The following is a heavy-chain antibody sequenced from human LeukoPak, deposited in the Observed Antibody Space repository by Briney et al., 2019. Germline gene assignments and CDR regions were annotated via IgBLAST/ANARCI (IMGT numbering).Heavy chain of an antibody. CDR2: IYHSGSI. V-gene: IGHV4-34*01. CDR3: ARGLFRGPSYFDY. CDR1: GGSFSDYY. D-gene: IGHD2-21*01. Sequence: SETLSLTCAVYGGSFSDYYWSWIRQPPGKGLEWIGEIYHSGSINYNPSLKSRVTISVDTSKNQFSLNLSSVTAADTAVYYCARGLFRGPSYFDYWGQGTLVTVSS. J-gene: IGHJ4*02.